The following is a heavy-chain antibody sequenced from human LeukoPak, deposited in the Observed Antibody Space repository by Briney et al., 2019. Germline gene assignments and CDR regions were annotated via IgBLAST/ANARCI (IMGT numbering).Heavy chain of an antibody. CDR1: GFTFSSYA. J-gene: IGHJ4*02. V-gene: IGHV3-30-3*01. Sequence: RPGRSLRLSCAASGFTFSSYAMHWVRQAPGKGLEWVAVISYDGSNKYYADSVKGRFTISRDNAKNSVYLQMNSLRAEDTAVYYCAKDEARGPYYFDSWGQGTLVTVSS. CDR2: ISYDGSNK. CDR3: AKDEARGPYYFDS. D-gene: IGHD3-10*01.